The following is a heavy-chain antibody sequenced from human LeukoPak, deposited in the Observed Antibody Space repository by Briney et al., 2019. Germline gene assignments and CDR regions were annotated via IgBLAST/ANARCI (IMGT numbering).Heavy chain of an antibody. D-gene: IGHD2-15*01. CDR3: ASNGYCSGGSCYLNNWFDP. V-gene: IGHV1-69*04. CDR2: IIPILGIA. CDR1: GGTFSSYA. Sequence: SVKVPCKASGGTFSSYAISWVRQAPGQGLEWMGRIIPILGIANYAQKFQGRVTITADKSTSTAYMELSSLRSGDTAVYYCASNGYCSGGSCYLNNWFDPWGQGTLVTVSS. J-gene: IGHJ5*02.